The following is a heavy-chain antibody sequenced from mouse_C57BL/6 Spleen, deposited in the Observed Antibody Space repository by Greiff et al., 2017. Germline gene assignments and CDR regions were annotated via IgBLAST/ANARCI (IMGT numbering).Heavy chain of an antibody. J-gene: IGHJ3*01. D-gene: IGHD2-5*01. CDR2: IYPGSGNT. Sequence: VKLVESGAELVRPGASVKLSCKASGYTFTDYYINWVKQRPGQGLEWIARIYPGSGNTYYNEKFKGKATLTAEKSSSTAYMQLSSLTSEDSAVYFCARKGGYSNQFAYWGQGTLVTVSA. CDR1: GYTFTDYY. CDR3: ARKGGYSNQFAY. V-gene: IGHV1-76*01.